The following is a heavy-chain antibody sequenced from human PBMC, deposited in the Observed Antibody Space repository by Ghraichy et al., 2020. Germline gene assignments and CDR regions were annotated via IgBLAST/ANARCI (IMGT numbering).Heavy chain of an antibody. CDR3: AREWGYYGSGSDTFDF. Sequence: SETLSPTCTVSGDSVASDDHYWSWIRQPPGKGLEWIGYVYSSGRTNYNPSLKSRVTISVDTSNNQFYLRLNSVTAADTAVYYCAREWGYYGSGSDTFDFWGQGTLVTVSS. V-gene: IGHV4-61*08. CDR1: GDSVASDDHY. CDR2: VYSSGRT. D-gene: IGHD3-10*01. J-gene: IGHJ4*02.